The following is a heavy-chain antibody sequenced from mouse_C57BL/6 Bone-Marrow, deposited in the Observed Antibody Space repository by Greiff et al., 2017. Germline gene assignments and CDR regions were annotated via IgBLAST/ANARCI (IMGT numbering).Heavy chain of an antibody. V-gene: IGHV1-53*01. CDR1: GYTFTSYW. CDR3: ERRDYYGSSYGY. Sequence: QVQLQQPGTELVKPGASVKLSCKASGYTFTSYWMHWVQQRPGQGLEWIGNINPSNGGTTYNEKFKSKATLTGDKSSSTAYMPLSRLTSEDSAVYWCERRDYYGSSYGYWGQGTTLTVSS. J-gene: IGHJ2*01. D-gene: IGHD1-1*01. CDR2: INPSNGGT.